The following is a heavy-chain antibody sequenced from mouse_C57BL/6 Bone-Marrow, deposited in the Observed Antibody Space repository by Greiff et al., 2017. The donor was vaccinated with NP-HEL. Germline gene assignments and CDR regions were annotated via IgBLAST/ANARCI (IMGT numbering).Heavy chain of an antibody. CDR1: GYAFTNYL. J-gene: IGHJ3*01. Sequence: QVQLQQSGAELVRPGTSVKVSCKASGYAFTNYLIEWVKQRPGQGLEWIGVINPGSGGTNYNEKFKGKATLTADKSSSTAYMQLSSLTSADSAVYFCARSAFYYYGSRRFAYWGQGTLVTVSA. CDR3: ARSAFYYYGSRRFAY. V-gene: IGHV1-54*01. D-gene: IGHD1-1*01. CDR2: INPGSGGT.